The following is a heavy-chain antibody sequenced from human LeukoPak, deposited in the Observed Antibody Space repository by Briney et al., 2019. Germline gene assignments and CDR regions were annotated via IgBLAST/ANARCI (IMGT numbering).Heavy chain of an antibody. Sequence: RGSLRLSCTASGFTFSRDVMNWVRQAPGKGLEWVSAISGSGDSTYYADSVKGRFTITRDNSKNMLYLQMNSLRVEDTAVYYCAKDEAYYDFWSSGRYYYYMDVWGEGTTVTVSS. CDR1: GFTFSRDV. J-gene: IGHJ6*03. D-gene: IGHD3-3*01. CDR3: AKDEAYYDFWSSGRYYYYMDV. V-gene: IGHV3-23*01. CDR2: ISGSGDST.